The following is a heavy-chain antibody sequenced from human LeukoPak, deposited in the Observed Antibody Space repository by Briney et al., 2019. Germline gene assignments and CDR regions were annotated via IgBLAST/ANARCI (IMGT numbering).Heavy chain of an antibody. CDR1: GGSISSGGYY. Sequence: NTSQTLSLTCTVSGGSISSGGYYWSWIRQPPGKGLEWIGSIYYSGSTYYNPSLKSRVTISVDTSKNQFSLKLSSVTAADTAVYYCARGYSSGCFQHWGQGTLVTVSS. CDR2: IYYSGST. D-gene: IGHD6-19*01. J-gene: IGHJ1*01. V-gene: IGHV4-39*01. CDR3: ARGYSSGCFQH.